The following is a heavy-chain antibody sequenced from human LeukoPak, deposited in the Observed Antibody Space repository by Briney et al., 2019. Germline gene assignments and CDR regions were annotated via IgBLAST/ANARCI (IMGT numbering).Heavy chain of an antibody. CDR2: ISTSSKYI. CDR1: GFTFSTYS. D-gene: IGHD4-11*01. J-gene: IGHJ4*02. CDR3: ARERTTVTWFDC. Sequence: GALKLSCAASGFTFSTYSMNWVRQAPGKGLEWVSSISTSSKYIYSADSVKGRFTISKDNAKNSLYLQMNSLRAEDTAMYYCARERTTVTWFDCWGQGTLVTVSS. V-gene: IGHV3-21*01.